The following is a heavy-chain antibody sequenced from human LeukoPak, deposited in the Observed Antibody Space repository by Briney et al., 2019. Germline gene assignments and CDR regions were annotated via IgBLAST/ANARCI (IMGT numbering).Heavy chain of an antibody. J-gene: IGHJ6*02. CDR1: GFTFSSYA. CDR3: AKYEMLDYYYYGMDV. CDR2: ISGSGGST. D-gene: IGHD5-24*01. Sequence: GGSLRLSCAASGFTFSSYAMSWVRQAPGKGLEWVSAISGSGGSTYYADSVKGRFTISRDNSKNTLYLQMNSLRAEDTAVYYCAKYEMLDYYYYGMDVWGQGTTATVSS. V-gene: IGHV3-23*01.